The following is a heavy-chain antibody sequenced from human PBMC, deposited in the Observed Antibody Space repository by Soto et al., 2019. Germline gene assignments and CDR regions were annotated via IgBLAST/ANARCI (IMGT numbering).Heavy chain of an antibody. CDR2: IYYSGST. J-gene: IGHJ3*02. D-gene: IGHD3-22*01. CDR3: ATVPTYYYDRSGYANAFDM. Sequence: SETLSLTCTVSGGSINSGDYYWSWIRQPPGKVLEWIGYIYYSGSTYHNPSLKSRINISVDTSKNQFSLKLSSVTAADTAVYYCATVPTYYYDRSGYANAFDMWGQGTMVTVSS. V-gene: IGHV4-30-4*01. CDR1: GGSINSGDYY.